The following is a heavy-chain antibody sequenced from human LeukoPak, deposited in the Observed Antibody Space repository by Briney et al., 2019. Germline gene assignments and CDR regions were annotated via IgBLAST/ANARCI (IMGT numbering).Heavy chain of an antibody. V-gene: IGHV3-23*01. J-gene: IGHJ3*02. CDR2: ITGSGGST. D-gene: IGHD6-6*01. CDR1: GLTFSSHA. Sequence: GGSLRLSCVASGLTFSSHAMTWVRQTPGKGLEWVSGITGSGGSTYHAESVKGRFTISRDNSKNTLYLQMNSLRAEDTAVYYCTTKRLVGGTFDIWGQGTMVTVSS. CDR3: TTKRLVGGTFDI.